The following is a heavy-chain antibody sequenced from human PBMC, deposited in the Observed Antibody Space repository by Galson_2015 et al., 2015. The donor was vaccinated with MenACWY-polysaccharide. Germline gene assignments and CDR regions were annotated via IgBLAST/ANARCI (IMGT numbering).Heavy chain of an antibody. CDR3: ARGHYGLDV. CDR1: GFSLGAWY. Sequence: SLRLSCAASGFSLGAWYMSWIRQAPGKGLEWLPYISKSGDSIYYADSVKGRFTISRDNARNSLYLQVNSLEAEDTAIYYCARGHYGLDVWGQGTTVTVSS. V-gene: IGHV3-11*01. J-gene: IGHJ6*02. CDR2: ISKSGDSI.